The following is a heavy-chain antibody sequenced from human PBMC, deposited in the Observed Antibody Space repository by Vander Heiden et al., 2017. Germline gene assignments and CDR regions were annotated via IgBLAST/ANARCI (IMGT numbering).Heavy chain of an antibody. CDR2: IYGNDDK. CDR1: GFSLSTGGVA. J-gene: IGHJ5*01. CDR3: AHRQMSTFDF. Sequence: QITLKESGPTLVKPTQTLTLTCTFPGFSLSTGGVAVGWIRQPPGKALEWLALIYGNDDKLYRPSLKSRLTVTKDTSKNQAVLTMTSMDPVDTARYYCAHRQMSTFDFWGRGTLVTVSS. V-gene: IGHV2-5*01.